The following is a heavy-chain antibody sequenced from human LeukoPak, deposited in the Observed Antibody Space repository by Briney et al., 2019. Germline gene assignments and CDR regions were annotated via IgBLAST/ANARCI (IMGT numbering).Heavy chain of an antibody. CDR2: INHSGST. D-gene: IGHD5-24*01. V-gene: IGHV4-4*02. CDR1: SGSISSSTW. CDR3: ALGYNDIWEL. J-gene: IGHJ4*02. Sequence: PSETLSLTCAVSSGSISSSTWWSWVRQPPGKGLEWIWEINHSGSTHYTPSLKSRVTISVDTSDNKFSLKMISVTAADAAVYYCALGYNDIWELWGRGTLVTVSS.